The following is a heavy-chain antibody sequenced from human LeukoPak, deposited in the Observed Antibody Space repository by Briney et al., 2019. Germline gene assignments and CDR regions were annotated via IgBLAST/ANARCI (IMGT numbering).Heavy chain of an antibody. J-gene: IGHJ5*02. CDR1: GGSFSGYY. Sequence: SETLSLTCAVYGGSFSGYYWSWIRQPPGKGLEWIGEINHSGSTNYNPSLKSRVTISVDTSKNQFSLKLSSVTAADTAVCYCARAPPRIAARPISNWFDPWGQGTLVTVSS. CDR2: INHSGST. CDR3: ARAPPRIAARPISNWFDP. V-gene: IGHV4-34*01. D-gene: IGHD6-6*01.